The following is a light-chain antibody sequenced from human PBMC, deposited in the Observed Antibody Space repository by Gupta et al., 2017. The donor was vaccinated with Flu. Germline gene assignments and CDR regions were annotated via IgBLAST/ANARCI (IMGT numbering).Light chain of an antibody. CDR1: QSVSSY. J-gene: IGKJ4*01. CDR3: QQRSNWPHT. V-gene: IGKV3-11*01. Sequence: IVLTPSPPTLSLSPGERATLSCRASQSVSSYLAWYQQKPGQAPRLLIYDASNRATGIPARFSGSGSGTEFTLTISSLEPEDFAVYYCQQRSNWPHTFGGGTKVEIK. CDR2: DAS.